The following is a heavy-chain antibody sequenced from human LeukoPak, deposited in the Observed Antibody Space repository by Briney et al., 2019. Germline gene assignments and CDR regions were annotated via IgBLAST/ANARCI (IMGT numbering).Heavy chain of an antibody. CDR2: IYHSGST. CDR3: ARGRSSGWIDY. V-gene: IGHV4-30-2*01. CDR1: GGSISSGGYS. D-gene: IGHD6-19*01. Sequence: SSETLSLTCAVSGGSISSGGYSWSWIRQPPGKGLEWIGYIYHSGSTYYNPSLKSRVTISVDRPKNQFSLKLSSVTAADTAVYYCARGRSSGWIDYWGQGTLVTVSS. J-gene: IGHJ4*02.